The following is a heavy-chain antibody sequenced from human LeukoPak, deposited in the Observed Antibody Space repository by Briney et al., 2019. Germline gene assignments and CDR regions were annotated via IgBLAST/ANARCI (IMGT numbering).Heavy chain of an antibody. D-gene: IGHD6-13*01. CDR1: GLSFSNSD. Sequence: PGGSLRLSCEVSGLSFSNSDMHWVRQGKGKGLEWVSSIGTVGDTYYAVSVKGRFIISRENAKNSLYLQMNSLRAEDMAVYYCASPYSSRWYELCYWGQGTLVTVSS. CDR3: ASPYSSRWYELCY. J-gene: IGHJ4*02. CDR2: IGTVGDT. V-gene: IGHV3-13*01.